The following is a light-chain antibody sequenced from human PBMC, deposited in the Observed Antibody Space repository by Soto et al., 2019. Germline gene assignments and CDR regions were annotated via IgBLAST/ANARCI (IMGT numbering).Light chain of an antibody. Sequence: DIQMTQSPSTLSASVGDRVTXTCRASQSISTWLAWYQQKPGKAPNLLIYKASNLEGGVPSRFSGSGSGTEFNITISSLQPDDFATYYCQQYNTYPLTFGGGTTVEIK. V-gene: IGKV1-5*03. CDR3: QQYNTYPLT. J-gene: IGKJ4*01. CDR1: QSISTW. CDR2: KAS.